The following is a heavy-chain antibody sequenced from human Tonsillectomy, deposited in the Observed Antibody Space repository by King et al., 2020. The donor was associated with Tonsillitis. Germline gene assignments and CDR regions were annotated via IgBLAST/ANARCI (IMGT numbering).Heavy chain of an antibody. CDR3: AKDLASYYDSWSDFLDHYYQGMDV. V-gene: IGHV3-30*18. CDR1: GFTFGHYG. CDR2: ISYDGTKR. Sequence: VQLVESGGGVVQPGTSLRLSCAASGFTFGHYGMHWVRQGPGKGLEWVASISYDGTKRYSGGSVKGRFTISRDNSVRILYLQMNSLSPEDTAVYYCAKDLASYYDSWSDFLDHYYQGMDVWGQGTTVTVSS. J-gene: IGHJ6*02. D-gene: IGHD3-3*01.